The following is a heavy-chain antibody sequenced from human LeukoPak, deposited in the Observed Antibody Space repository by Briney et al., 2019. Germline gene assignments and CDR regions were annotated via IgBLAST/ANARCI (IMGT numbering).Heavy chain of an antibody. CDR2: IYYSGST. CDR1: GGSISSSSYY. Sequence: PSETLSLTCTVSGGSISSSSYYWGWIRQPPGKGLEWIGSIYYSGSTYYNPSLKSRVTISVDTSKNQFSLKLRSVTAADTAVYYCARDTNYGQYYYRYYYYMDVWGKGTTVSVSS. CDR3: ARDTNYGQYYYRYYYYMDV. J-gene: IGHJ6*03. D-gene: IGHD3-16*02. V-gene: IGHV4-39*07.